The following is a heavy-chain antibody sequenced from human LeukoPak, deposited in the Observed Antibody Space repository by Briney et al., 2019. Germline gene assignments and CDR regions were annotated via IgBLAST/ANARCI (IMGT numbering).Heavy chain of an antibody. J-gene: IGHJ3*02. D-gene: IGHD3-10*02. V-gene: IGHV4-59*01. CDR3: ATRYFYDRDACDI. CDR1: GGSISSYC. CDR2: IHSSGRN. Sequence: SVTLSLTCTVAGGSISSYCWSWIRQPPGKGLEVIGYIHSSGRNNYNPSIERRVTISLDTSKNQFSLKVGSVTAADTAVYYCATRYFYDRDACDIWGQGPMVSVSS.